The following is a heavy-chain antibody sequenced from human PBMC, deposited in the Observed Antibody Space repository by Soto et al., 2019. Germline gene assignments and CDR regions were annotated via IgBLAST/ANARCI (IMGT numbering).Heavy chain of an antibody. CDR3: TRSLAIDFDS. CDR1: GFSLGSSG. CDR2: IRRKAYGGTT. J-gene: IGHJ4*02. Sequence: GWSLRLSCAASGFSLGSSGMSWVRQAPGKGLEWVGFIRRKAYGGTTDYAASVKGRFTISRDDSKSIAYLYMNSLKIEDTAVYYCTRSLAIDFDSWGQGTLVTVPS. V-gene: IGHV3-49*04.